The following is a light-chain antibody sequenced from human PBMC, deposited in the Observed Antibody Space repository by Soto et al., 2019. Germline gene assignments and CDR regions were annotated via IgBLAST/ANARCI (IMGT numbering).Light chain of an antibody. J-gene: IGKJ1*01. Sequence: DIQMPQSPSSLSASVGDRVTITCRASQSISSYLNWYQQKPGKAPKLLIYAASSLQSGVPSRFSGSGSGTDFTLTISSLQPEDFATYYCQQSYSTPRTFGQGTQVEIK. CDR2: AAS. CDR3: QQSYSTPRT. CDR1: QSISSY. V-gene: IGKV1-39*01.